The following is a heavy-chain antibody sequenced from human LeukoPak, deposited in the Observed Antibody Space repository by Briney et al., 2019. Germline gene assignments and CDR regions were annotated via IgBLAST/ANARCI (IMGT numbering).Heavy chain of an antibody. CDR2: IYYSGST. CDR1: GGSISSYY. J-gene: IGHJ4*02. CDR3: ARVVAAKYYFDY. D-gene: IGHD2-15*01. Sequence: SETLSLTCTVSGGSISSYYWSWIRQPPGKGLEWIGYIYYSGSTNYNPSLKSRVTISVDTSKNQFSPKLSSVTAADTAVYYCARVVAAKYYFDYWGQGTLVTVSS. V-gene: IGHV4-59*01.